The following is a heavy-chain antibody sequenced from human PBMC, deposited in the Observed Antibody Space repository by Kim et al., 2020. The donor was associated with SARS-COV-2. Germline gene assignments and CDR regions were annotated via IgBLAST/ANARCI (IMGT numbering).Heavy chain of an antibody. CDR3: ARWRTVIGVDYYYYGMDV. CDR1: GGTFSSYA. J-gene: IGHJ6*02. D-gene: IGHD4-17*01. Sequence: SVKVSCKASGGTFSSYAISWVRQAPGQGLEWMGGIIPIFGTANYAQKFQGRVTITADESTSTAYMELSSLRSEDTAVYYCARWRTVIGVDYYYYGMDVWGQGTTVTVSS. V-gene: IGHV1-69*13. CDR2: IIPIFGTA.